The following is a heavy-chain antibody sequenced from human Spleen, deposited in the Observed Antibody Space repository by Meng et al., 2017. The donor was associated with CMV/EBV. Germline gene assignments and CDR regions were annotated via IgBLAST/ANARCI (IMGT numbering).Heavy chain of an antibody. CDR2: IYSDGRT. V-gene: IGHV4-31*02. J-gene: IGHJ5*02. Sequence: SVASISTGGFSWNWIRQHAEQVLEWIGYIYSDGRTYYNPSLKSRLTISLDTPQNQFSLNLISVTAADTAVYYCARGGYTSGSGWFDPWGQGTLVTVSS. D-gene: IGHD5-12*01. CDR1: VASISTGGFS. CDR3: ARGGYTSGSGWFDP.